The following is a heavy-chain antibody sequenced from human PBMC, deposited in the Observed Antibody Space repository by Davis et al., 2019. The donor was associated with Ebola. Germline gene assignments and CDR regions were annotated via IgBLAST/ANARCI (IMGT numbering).Heavy chain of an antibody. D-gene: IGHD2-15*01. J-gene: IGHJ4*02. CDR2: INHSEST. CDR3: ARGGCSGGSCYSPDY. V-gene: IGHV4-34*01. CDR1: GGSFSGYY. Sequence: SETLSLTCAVYGGSFSGYYWSWIRQPPGKGLEWIGEINHSESTNYNPSLKSRVTISVDTSKNQFSLKLSSVTAADTAVYYCARGGCSGGSCYSPDYWGQGTLVTVSS.